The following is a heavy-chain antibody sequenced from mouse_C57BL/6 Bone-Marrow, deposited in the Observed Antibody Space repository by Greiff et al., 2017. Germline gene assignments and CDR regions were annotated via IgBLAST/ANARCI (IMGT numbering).Heavy chain of an antibody. V-gene: IGHV14-4*01. CDR3: TRIAD. J-gene: IGHJ3*01. CDR2: IDPENGDT. CDR1: GYNFKDDY. Sequence: EVQLQQSGAELVRPGASVKLSCTASGYNFKDDYMHWVKQRPEQGLEWIGWIDPENGDTEYASKFPGKATMTVDTSSNTAYLQLSSLTSEDTAVYYGTRIADWGQGTLVTVSA.